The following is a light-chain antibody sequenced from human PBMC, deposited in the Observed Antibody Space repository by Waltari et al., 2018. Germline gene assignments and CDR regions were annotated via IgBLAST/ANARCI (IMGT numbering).Light chain of an antibody. CDR2: DDN. CDR3: CSHAGSYTWV. J-gene: IGLJ3*02. Sequence: QSALTQPASVSGSPGQSITISCTGTSRDVGNYNLVSWYQHYPGKAPKVMIYDDNRRPSGVSDRFAGSKSGNTASLTISGVQAEDEADYYCCSHAGSYTWVFGGGTKLTVL. V-gene: IGLV2-23*01. CDR1: SRDVGNYNL.